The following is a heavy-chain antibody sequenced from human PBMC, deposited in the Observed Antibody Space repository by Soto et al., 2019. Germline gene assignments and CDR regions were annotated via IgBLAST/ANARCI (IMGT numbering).Heavy chain of an antibody. Sequence: QITLKESGPTLVKPTQTLTLTCTFSGFSLSTSGVGVGWIRQPPGKALEWLALIYWNDDKRYSPSLKSRLTITKDTSKNQVVLTMTNMDPVDTAPYYCAHRTYGDYGVGGGYWGQGTLVTVSS. J-gene: IGHJ4*02. CDR1: GFSLSTSGVG. V-gene: IGHV2-5*01. CDR2: IYWNDDK. D-gene: IGHD4-17*01. CDR3: AHRTYGDYGVGGGY.